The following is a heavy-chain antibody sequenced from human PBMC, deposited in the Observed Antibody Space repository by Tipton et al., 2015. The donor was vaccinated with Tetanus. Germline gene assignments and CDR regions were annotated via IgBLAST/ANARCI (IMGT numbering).Heavy chain of an antibody. V-gene: IGHV4-30-2*01. CDR2: IYDSGST. J-gene: IGHJ6*02. CDR1: GGSVRSGDYS. D-gene: IGHD3-10*01. CDR3: ARVKGTYNHYGLDV. Sequence: GLVKPSETLSLTCTVSGGSVRSGDYSWSWIRQPPGKGLEWIGYIYDSGSTYYNPSLKSRVTISEDRSKNQISLRLRSVTAADTAVYYCARVKGTYNHYGLDVWGQGTTVTVAS.